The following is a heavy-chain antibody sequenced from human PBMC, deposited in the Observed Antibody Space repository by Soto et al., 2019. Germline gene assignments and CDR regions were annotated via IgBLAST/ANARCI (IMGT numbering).Heavy chain of an antibody. CDR1: GFTFSSYG. D-gene: IGHD3-3*01. J-gene: IGHJ1*01. CDR3: ARGHAYYDFWSGSSDPAKYEYFQH. CDR2: IWYDGSNK. V-gene: IGHV3-33*01. Sequence: QVQLVESGGGVVQPGRSLRLSCAASGFTFSSYGMHWVRQAPGKGLEWVAVIWYDGSNKYYADSVKGRFTISRDNSKNALYLHMTSLRAEVTAVYYCARGHAYYDFWSGSSDPAKYEYFQHWGQGTLVTASS.